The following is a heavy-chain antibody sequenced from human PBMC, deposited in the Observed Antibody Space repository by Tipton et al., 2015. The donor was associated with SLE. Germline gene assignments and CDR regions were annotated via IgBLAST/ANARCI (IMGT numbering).Heavy chain of an antibody. CDR3: AKADGVVGGQVPYWYFDR. CDR2: IDHSGST. D-gene: IGHD1-26*01. Sequence: GLVKPSETLSPICAVYGGSFSGYCWSWIRQPPGKGLEWIGEIDHSGSTNYNPSLKSRVTISLDTSKNQFSLRLNSATAADTAVYYCAKADGVVGGQVPYWYFDRWGRGTLVSVSS. CDR1: GGSFSGYC. V-gene: IGHV4-34*01. J-gene: IGHJ2*01.